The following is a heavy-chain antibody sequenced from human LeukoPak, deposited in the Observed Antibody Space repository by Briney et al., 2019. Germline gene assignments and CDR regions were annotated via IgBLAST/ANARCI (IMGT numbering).Heavy chain of an antibody. CDR1: GGTFSSYA. D-gene: IGHD6-13*01. Sequence: ASVKVSCKASGGTFSSYAISWVRQAPGQGLEWMGGIIPIFGTANYAQKFQARVTITADESTSTAYMELSSLRSEDTAVYYCAREGRSFTIAAAGTLFYWGQGTLVTVSS. CDR3: AREGRSFTIAAAGTLFY. CDR2: IIPIFGTA. J-gene: IGHJ4*02. V-gene: IGHV1-69*13.